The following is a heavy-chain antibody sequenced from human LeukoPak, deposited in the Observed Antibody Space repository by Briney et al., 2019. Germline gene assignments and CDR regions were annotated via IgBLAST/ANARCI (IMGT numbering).Heavy chain of an antibody. CDR3: ARVDNMIRGFIIGYFDL. V-gene: IGHV3-48*01. J-gene: IGHJ4*02. CDR2: ISSSSGTI. CDR1: GFTVSSNY. Sequence: GGSLRLSCAASGFTVSSNYMSWVRQAPGKGLEWIAYISSSSGTIYYTDSVKGRFTISRDNAKNSLYLQMNSLGAEDTAVYYCARVDNMIRGFIIGYFDLWGQGTLVTVSS. D-gene: IGHD3-10*01.